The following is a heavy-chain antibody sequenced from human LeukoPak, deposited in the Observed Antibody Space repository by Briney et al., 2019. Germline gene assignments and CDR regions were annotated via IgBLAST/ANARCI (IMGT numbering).Heavy chain of an antibody. CDR2: ISSSGSTI. CDR1: GGSFSGYY. Sequence: PSETLSLTCAVYGGSFSGYYWSWIRQAPGKGLEWVSYISSSGSTIYYADSVKGRFTISRDNAKNSLYLQMNSLRAEDTAVYYCARDGNSIVGATTRNYWGQGTLVTVSS. D-gene: IGHD1-26*01. J-gene: IGHJ4*02. CDR3: ARDGNSIVGATTRNY. V-gene: IGHV3-11*04.